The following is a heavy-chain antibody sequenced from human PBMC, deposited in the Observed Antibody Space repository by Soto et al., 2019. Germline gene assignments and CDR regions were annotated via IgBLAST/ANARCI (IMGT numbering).Heavy chain of an antibody. D-gene: IGHD6-6*01. CDR3: ARGHSYSSSSVPLVPFDY. V-gene: IGHV1-18*01. CDR1: GYTFTSYG. Sequence: QVQLVQSGAEVKKPGASVKVSCKASGYTFTSYGISWVRQAPGQGLEWMGWISAYNGNTNYAQKLQGRVTMITDTSTSTAYMELRSLRSDDTAVYYCARGHSYSSSSVPLVPFDYWGQGTLVTVSS. CDR2: ISAYNGNT. J-gene: IGHJ4*02.